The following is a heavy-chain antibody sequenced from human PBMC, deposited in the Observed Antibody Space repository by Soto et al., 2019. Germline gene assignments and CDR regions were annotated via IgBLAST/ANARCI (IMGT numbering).Heavy chain of an antibody. CDR2: ISSSGSTK. CDR1: GSSFSSCE. V-gene: IGHV3-48*03. CDR3: ASSAKYSYDRSGTLGAFDY. Sequence: PGGSLRLSCSDSGSSFSSCEMHWVRQAPGKGLEWLSNISSSGSTKYYADSVKGRFAISRDNAKQSVYLQMNSLRADVTAVYYSASSAKYSYDRSGTLGAFDYWGQGTLVTGSS. J-gene: IGHJ4*02. D-gene: IGHD3-22*01.